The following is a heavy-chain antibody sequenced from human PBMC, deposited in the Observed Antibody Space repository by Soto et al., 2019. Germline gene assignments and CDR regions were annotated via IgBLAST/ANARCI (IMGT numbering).Heavy chain of an antibody. D-gene: IGHD3-10*01. CDR2: IIPIFGTA. J-gene: IGHJ4*02. CDR3: ARATINLFGPDGSGSYYNCEY. CDR1: GGTFSSYA. V-gene: IGHV1-69*01. Sequence: QVQLVQSGAEVKKPGSSVKVSCKASGGTFSSYAISWVRQAPEQGLEWMGGIIPIFGTANYAQKFQGRVTITADESTSTAYMELSSLRSEEKAVYYCARATINLFGPDGSGSYYNCEYWGQGTLVTVSS.